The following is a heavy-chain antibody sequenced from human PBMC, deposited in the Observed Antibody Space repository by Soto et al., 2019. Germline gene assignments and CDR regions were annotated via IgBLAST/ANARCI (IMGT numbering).Heavy chain of an antibody. CDR2: IFSSGST. CDR3: AREGSYSAYNFAHGIQLWSFDF. CDR1: GGSINTFY. V-gene: IGHV4-4*07. Sequence: SSETLSLTCTVSGGSINTFYWSWVRQPAGKGLEWIGRIFSSGSTSFNPSLESRVAMSVDTSKNHFSLNLSSVTAADMAVYYCAREGSYSAYNFAHGIQLWSFDFWGQGALVTVSS. J-gene: IGHJ4*02. D-gene: IGHD5-12*01.